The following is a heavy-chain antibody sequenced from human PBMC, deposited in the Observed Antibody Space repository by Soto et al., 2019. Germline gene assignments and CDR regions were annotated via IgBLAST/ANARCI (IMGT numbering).Heavy chain of an antibody. CDR1: GFTFSSYS. D-gene: IGHD6-13*01. CDR3: ARDFVVAAAAPRYDAFDI. J-gene: IGHJ3*02. Sequence: GGSLRLSCAASGFTFSSYSMNWVRQAPGKGLEWVSYISSSSSTIYYADSVKGRFTISRDNAKNSLYLQMNSLRAEDTAVYYCARDFVVAAAAPRYDAFDIWGQGTMVTVSS. CDR2: ISSSSSTI. V-gene: IGHV3-48*01.